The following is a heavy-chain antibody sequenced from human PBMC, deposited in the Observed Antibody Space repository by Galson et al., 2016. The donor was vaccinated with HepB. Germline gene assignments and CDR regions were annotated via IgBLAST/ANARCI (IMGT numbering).Heavy chain of an antibody. CDR1: GFSLSTSGMC. Sequence: PALVKPTQTLTLTCTFSGFSLSTSGMCVNWIRQSPGKALEWLALIDWDDDKYYSTSLKTRLTISKDTSKNQVVLTMTNMDPVDTATYYCARIGAGVVGAVDAFDIWGQGTMVTVSS. CDR3: ARIGAGVVGAVDAFDI. V-gene: IGHV2-70*01. CDR2: IDWDDDK. D-gene: IGHD1-26*01. J-gene: IGHJ3*02.